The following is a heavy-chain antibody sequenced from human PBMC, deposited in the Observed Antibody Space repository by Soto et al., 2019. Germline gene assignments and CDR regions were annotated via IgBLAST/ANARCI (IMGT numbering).Heavy chain of an antibody. Sequence: GGSLRLSCAASGFTFSSYWMSWVRQAPGKGLEWVANIKQDGSEKYYVDSVKGRFTISRDNAKNSLYLQMNSLRAEDTAVYYCARDQYDSSGYYFPRFYYYYYGMDVWGQGTTVTVSS. D-gene: IGHD3-22*01. CDR1: GFTFSSYW. CDR3: ARDQYDSSGYYFPRFYYYYYGMDV. CDR2: IKQDGSEK. J-gene: IGHJ6*02. V-gene: IGHV3-7*01.